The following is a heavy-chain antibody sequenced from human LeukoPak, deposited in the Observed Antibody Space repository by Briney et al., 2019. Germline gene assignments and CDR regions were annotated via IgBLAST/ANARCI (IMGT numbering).Heavy chain of an antibody. CDR3: ARHGGSFFTYYDFWSGYSGHFDY. CDR2: IYYSGST. D-gene: IGHD3-3*01. CDR1: GGSISSSSYY. V-gene: IGHV4-39*01. Sequence: PSETLSLTCTVSGGSISSSSYYWGWIRQPPGKGLEWIGSIYYSGSTYYNPSLKSRVTISVDTSKNQFSLKLSSVTAADTAVYYCARHGGSFFTYYDFWSGYSGHFDYWAREPWSPSPQ. J-gene: IGHJ4*02.